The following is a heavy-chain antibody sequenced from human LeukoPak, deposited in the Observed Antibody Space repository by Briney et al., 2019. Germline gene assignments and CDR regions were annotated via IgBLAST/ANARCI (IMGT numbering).Heavy chain of an antibody. Sequence: ASVRVSCKASGYSFTRYYMHWVRQAPGQGLEWMGIINPSGGSTSYAQKFQGRVTMTRDTSTSTVYMELSSLRSEDTAVYYCVPMLDYFDYWGQGTLVTVSS. V-gene: IGHV1-46*01. J-gene: IGHJ4*02. CDR1: GYSFTRYY. CDR3: VPMLDYFDY. D-gene: IGHD3-10*02. CDR2: INPSGGST.